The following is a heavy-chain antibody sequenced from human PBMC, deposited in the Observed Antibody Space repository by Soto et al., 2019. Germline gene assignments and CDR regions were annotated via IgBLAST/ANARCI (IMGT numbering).Heavy chain of an antibody. D-gene: IGHD1-7*01. CDR1: GGSISSGGYY. CDR3: ARDRELNGFDP. CDR2: IYYSGST. J-gene: IGHJ5*02. Sequence: SDTLSLTCTVSGGSISSGGYYWSWIRQHPGKGLEWIGYIYYSGSTYYNPSLKSRVTISVDTSKNQFSLKLSSVTAADTAVYYCARDRELNGFDPWGQGTLVTVSS. V-gene: IGHV4-31*03.